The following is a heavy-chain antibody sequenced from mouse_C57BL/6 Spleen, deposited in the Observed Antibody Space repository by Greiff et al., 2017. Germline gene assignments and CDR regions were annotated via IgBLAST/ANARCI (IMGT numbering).Heavy chain of an antibody. Sequence: DVQLQESGPGLVKPSQSLSLTCSVTGYSITSGYYWNWIRQFPGNKLEWMGYISYDGSNNYNPSLKNRISITRDTSKNQFFLKLNSVTTEDTATYYCARNHYYVSSYGYFDVWGTGTTVTVSS. CDR2: ISYDGSN. J-gene: IGHJ1*03. CDR1: GYSITSGYY. CDR3: ARNHYYVSSYGYFDV. D-gene: IGHD1-1*01. V-gene: IGHV3-6*01.